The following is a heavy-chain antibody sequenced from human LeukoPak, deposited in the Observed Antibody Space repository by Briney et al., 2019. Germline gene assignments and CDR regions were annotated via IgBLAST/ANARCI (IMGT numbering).Heavy chain of an antibody. Sequence: GGSLRLFCAASGFIFSNHWMTWVRQAPGKGLEGVANINERGSEKYYADYVKGRFTISRDNTKKSLFLQLNSLSVEDTAMYYCAKDYSFSNFNWGQGTLVTVSS. CDR2: INERGSEK. J-gene: IGHJ4*02. CDR1: GFIFSNHW. D-gene: IGHD2-15*01. V-gene: IGHV3-7*01. CDR3: AKDYSFSNFN.